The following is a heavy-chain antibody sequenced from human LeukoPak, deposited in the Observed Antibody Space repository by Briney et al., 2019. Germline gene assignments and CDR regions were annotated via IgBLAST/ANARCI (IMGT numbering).Heavy chain of an antibody. CDR1: GGSISSYY. CDR3: ARVTSLASFDY. J-gene: IGHJ4*02. Sequence: KPSETLSLTCTVSGGSISSYYWSWIRQPAGKGLGWIGRIYTSGSTNYNPSLKSRVTMSVDTSKNQFSLNLSSVTAADTAVYYCARVTSLASFDYWGQGTLVTVSS. CDR2: IYTSGST. V-gene: IGHV4-4*07.